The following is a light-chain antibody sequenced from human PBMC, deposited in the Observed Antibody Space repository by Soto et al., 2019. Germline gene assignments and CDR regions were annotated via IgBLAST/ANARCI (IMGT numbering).Light chain of an antibody. CDR3: QQYKSYPWT. CDR2: KAS. CDR1: QSIDSW. V-gene: IGKV1-5*03. Sequence: DIQMTQSPSTLSASVGDRVTITCRATQSIDSWLAWYQQKPGKAPNLLIYKASTLESGVPSRFSGTGSGTEFTLTISSLQPDDFTTYYCQQYKSYPWTFGQGTKV. J-gene: IGKJ1*01.